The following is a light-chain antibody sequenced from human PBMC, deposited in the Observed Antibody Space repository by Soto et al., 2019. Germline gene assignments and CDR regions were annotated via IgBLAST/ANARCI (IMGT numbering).Light chain of an antibody. J-gene: IGKJ4*01. CDR2: DDY. V-gene: IGKV1-39*01. Sequence: DIHRTQAPSSLVASLGDRLTITCGASQSISSYLNWYQQKQGKAPKIMIYDDYSLESGVKSRFRGSGSEKEFSLKIRALQPEDFATYYCQKLSRYPLTFGGGTTGDIK. CDR3: QKLSRYPLT. CDR1: QSISSY.